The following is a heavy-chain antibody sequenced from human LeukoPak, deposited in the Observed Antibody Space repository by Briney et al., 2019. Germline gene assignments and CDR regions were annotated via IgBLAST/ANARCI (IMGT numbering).Heavy chain of an antibody. Sequence: SVKVSCKASGYTFTDYAIHWVRQAPGQRLEWMGWISAGSGNTKYSRSLQGRVTITRDTSASTAYMELRSLRSEDTAVYYCARDLGYTLSYWGQGTPVTVSS. D-gene: IGHD2-2*02. CDR3: ARDLGYTLSY. CDR1: GYTFTDYA. V-gene: IGHV1-3*01. CDR2: ISAGSGNT. J-gene: IGHJ4*02.